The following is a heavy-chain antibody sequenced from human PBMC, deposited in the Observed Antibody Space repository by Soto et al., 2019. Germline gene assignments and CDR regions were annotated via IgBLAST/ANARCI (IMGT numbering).Heavy chain of an antibody. V-gene: IGHV4-59*12. CDR2: IYYSGNT. J-gene: IGHJ4*02. Sequence: PSETLSLTCTVSGGYISSYYWSWIRQPPGKGLEWIAYIYYSGNTNYNPSLKSRVTISVDTSRTQFSLNSLRAEDTAVYYCAKGSSWFGELYADYWGQGAQVTVSS. D-gene: IGHD3-10*01. CDR3: AKGSSWFGELYADY. CDR1: GGYISSYY.